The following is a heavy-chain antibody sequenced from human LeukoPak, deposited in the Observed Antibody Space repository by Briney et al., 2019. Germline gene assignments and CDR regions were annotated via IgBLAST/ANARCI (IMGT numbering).Heavy chain of an antibody. Sequence: SETLSLTCTVSGGSISSYYWSWIRQPPGKGLEWIGYIYYSGSTNYNPSLKSRVTISVDTSKNQFSLKLSSVTAADTAVYYCARRGYSSGGSCYSTSPLYYYYYYMDVWGKGTTVTASS. D-gene: IGHD2-15*01. CDR2: IYYSGST. V-gene: IGHV4-59*01. CDR1: GGSISSYY. CDR3: ARRGYSSGGSCYSTSPLYYYYYYMDV. J-gene: IGHJ6*03.